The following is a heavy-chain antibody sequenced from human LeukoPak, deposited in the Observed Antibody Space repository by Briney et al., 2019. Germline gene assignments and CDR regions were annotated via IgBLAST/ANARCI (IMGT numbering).Heavy chain of an antibody. V-gene: IGHV1-69*13. CDR3: ARAPNCGGDCDY. CDR2: IIPIFGTA. J-gene: IGHJ4*02. D-gene: IGHD2-21*01. CDR1: GGTFSSYA. Sequence: SMKVSCKASGGTFSSYAISWVRQAPGQGLEWMGGIIPIFGTANYAQKFQGRVTITADESTSTAYMELSSLRSEDTAVYYCARAPNCGGDCDYWGQGTLVTVSS.